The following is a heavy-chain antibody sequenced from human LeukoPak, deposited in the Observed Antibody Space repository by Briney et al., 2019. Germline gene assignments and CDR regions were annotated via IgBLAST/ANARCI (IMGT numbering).Heavy chain of an antibody. Sequence: GGSLRLSCAASGFTFSSYSMNWVRQAPGKGLEWVSYISSSSSTIYYADSVKGRFTISRDNAKNSLYLQMNSLRAEDTAVYYCARVHHDYVWGSYRRFDYWGQGTLVTVSS. CDR2: ISSSSSTI. V-gene: IGHV3-48*01. J-gene: IGHJ4*02. CDR3: ARVHHDYVWGSYRRFDY. D-gene: IGHD3-16*02. CDR1: GFTFSSYS.